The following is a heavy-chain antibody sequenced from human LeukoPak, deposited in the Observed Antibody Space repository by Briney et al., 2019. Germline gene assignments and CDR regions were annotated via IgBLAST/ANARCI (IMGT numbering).Heavy chain of an antibody. CDR1: GFTFSSYG. CDR2: ISYDETNK. V-gene: IGHV3-30*03. J-gene: IGHJ3*01. Sequence: PGRSLRLSCAASGFTFSSYGMHWVRQAPGKGLEWVAIISYDETNKFFGNSVKGRFTISRDNSKNTLYLQMNSLRVEDTAVYYCAREGAITGNAFDVWGHGTLVTVSS. CDR3: AREGAITGNAFDV. D-gene: IGHD4/OR15-4a*01.